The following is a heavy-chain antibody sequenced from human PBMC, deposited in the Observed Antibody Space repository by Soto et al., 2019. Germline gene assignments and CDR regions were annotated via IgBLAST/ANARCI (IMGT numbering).Heavy chain of an antibody. CDR3: ARSSGYRFDP. J-gene: IGHJ5*02. D-gene: IGHD3-22*01. Sequence: SETLSLTCAVYGGSFSGYYWSWIRQPPGKGLEWIGEINHSGSTNYNPSLKSRVTISVDTSKNQFSLKLSSVTAADTAVYYCARSSGYRFDPWGQGTLVTVSP. CDR1: GGSFSGYY. CDR2: INHSGST. V-gene: IGHV4-34*01.